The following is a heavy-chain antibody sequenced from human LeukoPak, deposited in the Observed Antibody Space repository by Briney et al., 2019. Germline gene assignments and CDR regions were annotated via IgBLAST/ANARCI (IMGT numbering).Heavy chain of an antibody. D-gene: IGHD6-13*01. CDR2: VHHSGSP. CDR3: VRVNYSSSRYQTF. CDR1: GFTFSSYA. Sequence: PGGSLRLSCAASGFTFSSYAMSWVRQSPGKGLEWIGEVHHSGSPNYNPSLKSRVTMSLDSSENQFSLKLTSVTAADTAIYYCVRVNYSSSRYQTFWGQGSLVTVSP. V-gene: IGHV4-34*01. J-gene: IGHJ4*02.